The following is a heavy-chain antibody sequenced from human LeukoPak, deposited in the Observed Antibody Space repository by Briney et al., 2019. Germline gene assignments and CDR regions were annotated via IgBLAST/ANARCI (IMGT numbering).Heavy chain of an antibody. CDR2: VFHSGSN. D-gene: IGHD3-22*01. Sequence: SETLSLTCTVSGGSISSYYWSWLRQPPGKGLEWIGYVFHSGSNNYNPSLKSRVTISVDTSKSQFSLKLTSVTAADTAVYYCARDSSGYYRIDYWGQGTLVTVSS. CDR3: ARDSSGYYRIDY. CDR1: GGSISSYY. J-gene: IGHJ4*02. V-gene: IGHV4-59*08.